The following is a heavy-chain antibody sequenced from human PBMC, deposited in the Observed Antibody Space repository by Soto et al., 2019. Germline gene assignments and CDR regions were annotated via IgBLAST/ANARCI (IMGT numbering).Heavy chain of an antibody. J-gene: IGHJ4*02. V-gene: IGHV4-30-2*05. CDR3: ARYAQTYYYDSSGSLLDY. CDR1: GGSISSGGYS. Sequence: PSETLSLTCAVSGGSISSGGYSWSWIRQPPGKGLEWIGYIYHSGSTYYNPSLKSRVTISVDTSKNQFSLKLSSVTAADTAVYYCARYAQTYYYDSSGSLLDYWGQGTLVTVSS. CDR2: IYHSGST. D-gene: IGHD3-22*01.